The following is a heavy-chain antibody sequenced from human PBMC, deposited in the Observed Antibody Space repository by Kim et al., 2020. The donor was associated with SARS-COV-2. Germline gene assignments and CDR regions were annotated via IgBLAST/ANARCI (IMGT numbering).Heavy chain of an antibody. J-gene: IGHJ4*02. D-gene: IGHD6-19*01. V-gene: IGHV1-2*06. Sequence: ASVKVSCKASGYTFTGYYMHWVRQAPGQGLEWMGRINPNSGSTNYAQNFQGRVTMTRDTSISTAYMELSRMRSDDTAVYYCATGIEVGGTGAYFDFWGQGTLVTVSS. CDR2: INPNSGST. CDR1: GYTFTGYY. CDR3: ATGIEVGGTGAYFDF.